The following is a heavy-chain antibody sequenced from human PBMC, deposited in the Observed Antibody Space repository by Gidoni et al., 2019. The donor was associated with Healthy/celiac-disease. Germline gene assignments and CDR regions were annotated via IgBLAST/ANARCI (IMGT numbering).Heavy chain of an antibody. Sequence: EVQLVASGGGLVQPGRSLRLSCASSGFIFDDYALHWVRQAPGKGLEWVSGISWNSDTIGYADSVKGRFTISRDNAKNSLYLQMNSLRPEDTALYYCTKDIGYCSSTSCLGFDYWGQGTLVTVSS. CDR1: GFIFDDYA. D-gene: IGHD2-2*01. CDR2: ISWNSDTI. J-gene: IGHJ4*02. V-gene: IGHV3-9*01. CDR3: TKDIGYCSSTSCLGFDY.